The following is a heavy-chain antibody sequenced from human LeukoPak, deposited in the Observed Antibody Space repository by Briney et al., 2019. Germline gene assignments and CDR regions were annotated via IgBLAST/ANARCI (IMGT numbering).Heavy chain of an antibody. CDR3: ARGHLLPKFTHDP. D-gene: IGHD1-26*01. J-gene: IGHJ5*02. Sequence: SETLSLTCTVSGYSISSGYYWGWIRQPPGKGLEGIGSIYHSGSTYYNPSLKSRVTMSVDTSKNQFSLKLSSVTAADTAVYYCARGHLLPKFTHDPWGQGTLVTVSS. CDR1: GYSISSGYY. CDR2: IYHSGST. V-gene: IGHV4-38-2*02.